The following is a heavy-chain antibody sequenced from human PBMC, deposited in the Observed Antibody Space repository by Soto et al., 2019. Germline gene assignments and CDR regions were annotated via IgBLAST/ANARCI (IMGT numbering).Heavy chain of an antibody. D-gene: IGHD2-2*01. Sequence: GASVKVSCKASGYTFTGYYMHWVRQAPGQGLEWMGWINPNSGGTNYAQKFQGWVTMTRDTSISTAYMELSRLRSDDTAVYYCATHQRGSSTSCYWFAAFDIWGQGTMVTVSS. CDR3: ATHQRGSSTSCYWFAAFDI. CDR2: INPNSGGT. CDR1: GYTFTGYY. J-gene: IGHJ3*02. V-gene: IGHV1-2*04.